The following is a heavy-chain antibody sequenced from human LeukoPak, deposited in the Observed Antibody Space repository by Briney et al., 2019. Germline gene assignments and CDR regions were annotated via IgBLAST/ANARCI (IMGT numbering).Heavy chain of an antibody. Sequence: PGGSLRLSCAASGFTFSSYGMHWVRQAPGKGLEWVAFIRYDGSNKYYADFVKGRFTISRDNAKNSLYLQMNSLRAEDTAVYYCARARAAILYYFDHWGQGTLVTVSS. V-gene: IGHV3-30*02. CDR3: ARARAAILYYFDH. J-gene: IGHJ4*02. CDR2: IRYDGSNK. CDR1: GFTFSSYG. D-gene: IGHD2-2*01.